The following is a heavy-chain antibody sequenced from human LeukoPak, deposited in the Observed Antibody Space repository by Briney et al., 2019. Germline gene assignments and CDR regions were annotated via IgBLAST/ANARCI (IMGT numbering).Heavy chain of an antibody. CDR2: IKIKTEGGTT. CDR3: TTGTSLYYDFWSVYPVGMDV. CDR1: GFTFSNAW. J-gene: IGHJ6*02. V-gene: IGHV3-15*01. D-gene: IGHD3-3*01. Sequence: GGSLRLPCAASGFTFSNAWMSWVRQAPGKGRGWGGRIKIKTEGGTTDYAAPGNGRFTISRDESKNTLCLQMNSLKTQDTTVYSCTTGTSLYYDFWSVYPVGMDVWGQGTTVTVSS.